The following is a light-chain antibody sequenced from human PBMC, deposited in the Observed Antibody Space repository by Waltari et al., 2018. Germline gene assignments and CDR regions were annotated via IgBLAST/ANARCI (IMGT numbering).Light chain of an antibody. V-gene: IGLV3-10*01. CDR1: ALPKKY. CDR3: YSTDSTGNHVV. Sequence: SYELTQPPSVSVSPGQTARITCSGDALPKKYAFWYQQKSGQAPVPIIYDDNKRPSRIPERFSGSSSGTMATLTISGAQVEDEADYYCYSTDSTGNHVVFGGGTKLTVL. J-gene: IGLJ2*01. CDR2: DDN.